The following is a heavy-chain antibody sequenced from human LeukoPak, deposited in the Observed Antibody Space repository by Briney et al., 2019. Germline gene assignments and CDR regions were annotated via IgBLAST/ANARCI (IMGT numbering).Heavy chain of an antibody. CDR3: ARAIQVGWLLQRGAFDI. J-gene: IGHJ3*02. CDR2: IIPILGIA. V-gene: IGHV1-69*04. CDR1: GGTFSSYA. D-gene: IGHD3-22*01. Sequence: GASVKVSCKASGGTFSSYAISWVRQAPGQGLEWMGRIIPILGIANYAQKFQGRVTITADKSTSTAYMELSSLRSEDTAVYYCARAIQVGWLLQRGAFDIWGQGTMVTVSS.